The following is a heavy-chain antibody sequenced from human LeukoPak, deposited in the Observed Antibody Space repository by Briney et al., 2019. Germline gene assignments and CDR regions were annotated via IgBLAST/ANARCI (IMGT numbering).Heavy chain of an antibody. V-gene: IGHV3-23*01. Sequence: GGSLRLSCEASGFTFRTYGMTWVGQAPGKGREGVSGITSSSTWTYYAASVRRRFTISSDNSKNTLHLQMNNLTADDTAIYYCARELVSLGTGYFDLWGRGTLVTVSS. CDR3: ARELVSLGTGYFDL. CDR1: GFTFRTYG. CDR2: ITSSSTWT. D-gene: IGHD7-27*01. J-gene: IGHJ2*01.